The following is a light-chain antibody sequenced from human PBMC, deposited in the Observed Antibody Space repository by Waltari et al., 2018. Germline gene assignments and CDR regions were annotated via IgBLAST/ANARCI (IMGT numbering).Light chain of an antibody. Sequence: QLVLTQSPSASASLGASVKLTCTLSSGHSNNIIAWLQQRPEKGPRYLTKVNSDGSHNKGDEIPDRFSGSSSGAERYLTISSVQSEDEADYYCQTGGHGTWVFGGGTTLTVL. V-gene: IGLV4-69*01. CDR2: VNSDGSH. CDR3: QTGGHGTWV. CDR1: SGHSNNI. J-gene: IGLJ3*02.